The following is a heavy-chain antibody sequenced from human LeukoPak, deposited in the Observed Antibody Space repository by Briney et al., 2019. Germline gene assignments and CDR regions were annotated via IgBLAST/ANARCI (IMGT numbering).Heavy chain of an antibody. Sequence: GGSLRLSCAASGFTFSSYSMNWVRQAPGKGLEWVSSISSSSSYIYYADSVKGRFTISRDNANNSLYLQMNSLRAEDTAVYYCARTPIVVVPAASNWFDPWGQGTLVTVSS. CDR1: GFTFSSYS. CDR3: ARTPIVVVPAASNWFDP. D-gene: IGHD2-2*01. CDR2: ISSSSSYI. V-gene: IGHV3-21*01. J-gene: IGHJ5*02.